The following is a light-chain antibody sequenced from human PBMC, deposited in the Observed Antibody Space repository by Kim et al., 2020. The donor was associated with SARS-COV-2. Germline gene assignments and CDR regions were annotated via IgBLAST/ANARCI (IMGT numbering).Light chain of an antibody. J-gene: IGKJ2*01. CDR1: QSVSNY. Sequence: SFSPGQRATLSCRASQSVSNYLGWYQQKPRQPPRLLIYEASNRASGIPARFSGSGSGADFTLTISSLDPEDFAVFYCQQRSDWPYTFGQGTKLEI. V-gene: IGKV3-11*01. CDR2: EAS. CDR3: QQRSDWPYT.